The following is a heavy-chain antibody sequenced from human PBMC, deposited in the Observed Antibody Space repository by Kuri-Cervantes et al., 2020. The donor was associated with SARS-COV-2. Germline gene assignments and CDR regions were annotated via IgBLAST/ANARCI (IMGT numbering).Heavy chain of an antibody. CDR3: ARTVDYGDTNWFDP. Sequence: SGPTLVKPIQTLTLTCTVSGFSLSNARMGVSWIRQPPGKALEWLAHIFSNDEKSYSTSLKSRLTISKDTSKNQVVLTMTNMDPVDTATYYCARTVDYGDTNWFDPWGQGTLVTVSS. CDR2: IFSNDEK. V-gene: IGHV2-26*01. CDR1: GFSLSNARMG. J-gene: IGHJ5*02. D-gene: IGHD4-17*01.